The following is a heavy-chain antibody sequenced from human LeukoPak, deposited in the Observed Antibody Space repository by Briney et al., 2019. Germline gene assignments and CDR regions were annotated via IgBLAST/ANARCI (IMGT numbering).Heavy chain of an antibody. CDR3: ARGGLYCSGGSCYSESFDY. V-gene: IGHV1-69*05. CDR1: GGTFSSYA. J-gene: IGHJ4*02. D-gene: IGHD2-15*01. CDR2: IIPIFGTA. Sequence: SVKVSCKASGGTFSSYAISWVRQAPGQGLEWMGRIIPIFGTANYAQKFQGRVTITTDESTSTAYMELSSLRSEDTAVYYCARGGLYCSGGSCYSESFDYWGQVTLVTVSS.